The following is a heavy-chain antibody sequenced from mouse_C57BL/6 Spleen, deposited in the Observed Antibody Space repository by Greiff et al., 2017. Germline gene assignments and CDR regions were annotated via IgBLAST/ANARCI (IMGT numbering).Heavy chain of an antibody. CDR3: ARGFYGSSYDWYFDV. Sequence: EVQLVESEGGLVQPGSSMKLSCTASGFTFSDYYMAWVRQVPEKGLEWVANINYDGSSTYYLDSLKSRFIISRDNAKNILYLQMSSLKSEDTATYYCARGFYGSSYDWYFDVWGTGTTVTVSS. D-gene: IGHD1-1*01. CDR1: GFTFSDYY. J-gene: IGHJ1*03. V-gene: IGHV5-16*01. CDR2: INYDGSST.